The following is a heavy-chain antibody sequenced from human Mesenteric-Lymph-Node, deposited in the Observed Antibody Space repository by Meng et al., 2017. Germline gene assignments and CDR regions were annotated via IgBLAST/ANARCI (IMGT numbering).Heavy chain of an antibody. CDR3: ARDLYSGSYRGLNAFDI. Sequence: SVKVSRKASGCTFSSYPISWVRQAPGQGLEWMGGIIPIFGTANYAQKFQGRVTITADKSTSKAYMELSSLRSEDTAVYYCARDLYSGSYRGLNAFDIWGQGTMVTVSS. J-gene: IGHJ3*02. V-gene: IGHV1-69*06. CDR2: IIPIFGTA. D-gene: IGHD1-26*01. CDR1: GCTFSSYP.